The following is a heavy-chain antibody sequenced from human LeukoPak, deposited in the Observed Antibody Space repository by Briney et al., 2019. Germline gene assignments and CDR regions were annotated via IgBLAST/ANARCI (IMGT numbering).Heavy chain of an antibody. V-gene: IGHV1-8*01. CDR3: ARVITSGYIAVADYYFDY. CDR2: MNPNSGNT. Sequence: AASVKVSCKASGYTFTSYDINWVRQATGQGLEWMGWMNPNSGNTGYAQKFQGRVTMTRNTSISTAYMELSSLRSEDTAVYYCARVITSGYIAVADYYFDYWGQGTLVTVSS. CDR1: GYTFTSYD. D-gene: IGHD6-19*01. J-gene: IGHJ4*02.